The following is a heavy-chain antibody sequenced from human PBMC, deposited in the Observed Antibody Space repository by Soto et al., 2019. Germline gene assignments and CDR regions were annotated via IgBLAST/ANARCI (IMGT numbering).Heavy chain of an antibody. V-gene: IGHV1-18*01. J-gene: IGHJ6*02. CDR2: ISAYNGNT. CDR3: ARDDRLSVGATNPITMDV. Sequence: ASVKVSCKASGYTFTSYGISWVRQAPGQGLEWMGWISAYNGNTNYAQKLQGRVTMTTDTSTSTAYMELRSLRSDDTAVYYCARDDRLSVGATNPITMDVWGQGTTVTVSS. D-gene: IGHD1-26*01. CDR1: GYTFTSYG.